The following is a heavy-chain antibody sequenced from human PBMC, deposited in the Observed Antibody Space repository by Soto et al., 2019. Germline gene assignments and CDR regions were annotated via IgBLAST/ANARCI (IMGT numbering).Heavy chain of an antibody. Sequence: QVQLQESGPGLVKPSQTLSLTCTVSGGSISSGDYYWSWIRQPPGKGLEWIGYIYHSGSTYYNPSLKSRVTISVNTSTHQFSLKLSSVTAADTAVYYCARERPDGARLDPWGQGTLVTVSS. CDR1: GGSISSGDYY. J-gene: IGHJ5*02. D-gene: IGHD6-6*01. CDR2: IYHSGST. V-gene: IGHV4-30-4*01. CDR3: ARERPDGARLDP.